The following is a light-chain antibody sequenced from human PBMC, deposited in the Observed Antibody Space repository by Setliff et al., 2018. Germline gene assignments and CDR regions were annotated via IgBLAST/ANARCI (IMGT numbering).Light chain of an antibody. J-gene: IGLJ1*01. CDR2: EVS. V-gene: IGLV2-14*01. CDR1: SSDVGDYKY. CDR3: SSYTSLSTRV. Sequence: QSALTQPASVSGSPGQSITISCTGTSSDVGDYKYVSWYQQHPGKAPKLIIFEVSNRPSGIPNRFSGSKSGNTASLSISGLQAEDEADYYCSSYTSLSTRVFGTGTKVTVL.